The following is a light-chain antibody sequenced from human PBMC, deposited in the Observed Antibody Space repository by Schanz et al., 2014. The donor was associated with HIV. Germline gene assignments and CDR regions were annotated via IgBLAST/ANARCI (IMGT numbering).Light chain of an antibody. Sequence: QSALTQPTSVSGSPGQSITISCTGASMAFSSSNFVSWYQQHPGEAPRLIIYDVTSRPSGVSTRFSASKFGDTASLTISGLQAEDEADYYCSSYTSSSTYVFGTGTKLTVL. CDR1: SMAFSSSNF. V-gene: IGLV2-14*03. CDR3: SSYTSSSTYV. CDR2: DVT. J-gene: IGLJ1*01.